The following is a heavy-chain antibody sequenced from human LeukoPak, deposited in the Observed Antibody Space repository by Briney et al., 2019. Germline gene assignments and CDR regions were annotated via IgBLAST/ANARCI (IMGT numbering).Heavy chain of an antibody. D-gene: IGHD6-13*01. CDR3: ARGSGLRRQQLGPH. J-gene: IGHJ4*02. CDR2: INPNSGGT. CDR1: GYTFTGYY. V-gene: IGHV1-2*02. Sequence: GASVKVSCKASGYTFTGYYMHWVRQAPGQGLEWMGWINPNSGGTNYAQKFQGRVTMTRDTSISTAYMELSRLRSDDTAVYYCARGSGLRRQQLGPHWGQGTLVTVSS.